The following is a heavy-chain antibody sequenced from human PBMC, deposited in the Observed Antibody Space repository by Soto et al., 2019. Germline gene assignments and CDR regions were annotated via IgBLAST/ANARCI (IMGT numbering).Heavy chain of an antibody. CDR3: ARDLKYCSSTSCYDYGMDV. D-gene: IGHD2-2*01. CDR1: GGSISSYY. CDR2: IYYSGST. Sequence: SETLSLTCTDSGGSISSYYWSWIRQPPGKGLEWIGYIYYSGSTNYNPSLKSRVTISVDTSKNQFSLKLSSVTAADTAVYYCARDLKYCSSTSCYDYGMDVWGQGTTVTVSS. J-gene: IGHJ6*02. V-gene: IGHV4-59*01.